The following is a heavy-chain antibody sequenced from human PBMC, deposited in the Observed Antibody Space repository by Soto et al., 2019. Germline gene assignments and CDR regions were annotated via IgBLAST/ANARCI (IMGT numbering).Heavy chain of an antibody. CDR3: ARGRLIKLSPFFDYYYGMDV. Sequence: ASVKVSCKASGYTFTSYYMHWVRQAPGQGLEWMGIINPSGGSTSYAQKFQGRVTMTRDTSTSTVYMELSSLRSEDTAVYYCARGRLIKLSPFFDYYYGMDVWGQGTTVTV. CDR1: GYTFTSYY. D-gene: IGHD2-15*01. CDR2: INPSGGST. J-gene: IGHJ6*02. V-gene: IGHV1-46*01.